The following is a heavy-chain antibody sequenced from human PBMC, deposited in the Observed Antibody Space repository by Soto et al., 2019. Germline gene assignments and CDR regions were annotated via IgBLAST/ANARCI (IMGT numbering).Heavy chain of an antibody. CDR1: GGSITSYY. Sequence: SETLSLTCTVSGGSITSYYWSWIRQPPGKGLEWVGYIHNSGSTSYNPSLQSRVTISADVSKNQFSLDLRSVTAADTAVCYCARRWSGTDYWGHGTLVTVSS. V-gene: IGHV4-59*01. CDR3: ARRWSGTDY. J-gene: IGHJ4*01. D-gene: IGHD3-10*01. CDR2: IHNSGST.